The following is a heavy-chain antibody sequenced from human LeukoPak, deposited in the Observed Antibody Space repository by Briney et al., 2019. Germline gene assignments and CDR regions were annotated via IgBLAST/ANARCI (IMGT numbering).Heavy chain of an antibody. CDR1: RFTFSSYA. V-gene: IGHV3-48*01. Sequence: GGSLRLSCATSRFTFSSYAMSWVRQAPGKGLEWVSYISSSSSTIYYADSVKGRFTISRDNAKNSLYLQMNSLRAEDTAVYYCARGYYDYSNSIDYWGQGTLVTVSS. CDR3: ARGYYDYSNSIDY. J-gene: IGHJ4*02. CDR2: ISSSSSTI. D-gene: IGHD4-11*01.